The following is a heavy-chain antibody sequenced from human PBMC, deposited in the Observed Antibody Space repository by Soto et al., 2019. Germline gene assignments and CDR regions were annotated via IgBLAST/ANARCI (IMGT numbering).Heavy chain of an antibody. CDR3: ARSSGSYSYYGMDV. Sequence: ASVKVSCKASGYTLTGYYMHWVRQAPGQGLEWMGCINPKNGDTYYAQKFQGRVTLTRDTSVSTAHMELSRLRSDDTAVYYCARSSGSYSYYGMDVWGQGTTFTVSS. CDR2: INPKNGDT. J-gene: IGHJ6*02. CDR1: GYTLTGYY. D-gene: IGHD1-26*01. V-gene: IGHV1-2*02.